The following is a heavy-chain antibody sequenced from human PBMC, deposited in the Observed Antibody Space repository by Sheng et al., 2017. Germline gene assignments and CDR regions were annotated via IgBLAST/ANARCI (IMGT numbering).Heavy chain of an antibody. CDR1: GFTLSSHA. CDR3: VRDSSGWYLGGYFDY. V-gene: IGHV3-30-3*01. J-gene: IGHJ4*02. Sequence: ESGGGVVQPGRSLRLSCAASGFTLSSHAMHWVRQAPGKGLEWMAVITYDGTNKYYADSVKGRFTISSDISKNTLHLEMSSLRPEDTAVYYCVRDSSGWYLGGYFDYWGQGTLVTVSS. D-gene: IGHD6-19*01. CDR2: ITYDGTNK.